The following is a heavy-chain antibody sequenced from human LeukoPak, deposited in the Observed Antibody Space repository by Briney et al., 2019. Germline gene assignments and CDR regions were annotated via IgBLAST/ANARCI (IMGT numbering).Heavy chain of an antibody. J-gene: IGHJ3*02. V-gene: IGHV1-46*01. CDR3: ARVFESPVVVTAIQDAFDI. D-gene: IGHD2-21*02. Sequence: GASVKVSCKASGYTFTSYYMHWVRQAPGQGLEWMGIINPSGGSTSYAQKFQGRVTMTRDTSTSTVYMELSSLRSEDTAVYYCARVFESPVVVTAIQDAFDIWGQGTMVIVSS. CDR2: INPSGGST. CDR1: GYTFTSYY.